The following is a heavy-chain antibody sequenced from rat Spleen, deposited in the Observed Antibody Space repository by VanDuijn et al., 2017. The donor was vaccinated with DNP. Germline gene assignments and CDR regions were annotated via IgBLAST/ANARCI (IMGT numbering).Heavy chain of an antibody. D-gene: IGHD1-7*01. J-gene: IGHJ2*01. Sequence: EVQLQESGSGLVKPSQSLSLTCSVTGYSITSNYWGWIRKFPGNKMEYIGHISYSGSTNYNPSLKSRISITRDTSKNHFFLHLNSVTTEDTATYYCARWTRYFDYWGQGAKVTVSS. CDR2: ISYSGST. CDR3: ARWTRYFDY. CDR1: GYSITSNY. V-gene: IGHV3-1*01.